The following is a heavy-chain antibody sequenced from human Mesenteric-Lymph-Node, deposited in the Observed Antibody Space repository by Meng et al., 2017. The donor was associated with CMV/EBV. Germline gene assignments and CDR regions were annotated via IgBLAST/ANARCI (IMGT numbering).Heavy chain of an antibody. D-gene: IGHD3-10*01. CDR2: IYYRGST. V-gene: IGHV4-39*02. CDR1: GGPISSSSYY. CDR3: AREGDFYGSDFYYNAAFDI. J-gene: IGHJ3*02. Sequence: SDTLSLTCTVSGGPISSSSYYWGWIRQPPGKGLEWIGSIYYRGSTYYNPSLKSRVTISVDTSKNQFSLKLSSVTAADTAVYYCAREGDFYGSDFYYNAAFDIWGQGTMVTVSS.